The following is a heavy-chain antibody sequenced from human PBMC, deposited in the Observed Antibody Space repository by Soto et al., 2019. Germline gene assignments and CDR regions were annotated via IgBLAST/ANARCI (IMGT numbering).Heavy chain of an antibody. J-gene: IGHJ4*02. V-gene: IGHV4-59*01. CDR3: ARLSTPGIAAAGTFDY. Sequence: SETLSLTCTVSGGSISSYYWSWIRQPPRKGLEWIGYIYYSGSTNYNPSLKSRVTISVDTSKNQFSLKLSSVTAADTAVYYCARLSTPGIAAAGTFDYWGQGTLVTVSS. CDR1: GGSISSYY. CDR2: IYYSGST. D-gene: IGHD6-13*01.